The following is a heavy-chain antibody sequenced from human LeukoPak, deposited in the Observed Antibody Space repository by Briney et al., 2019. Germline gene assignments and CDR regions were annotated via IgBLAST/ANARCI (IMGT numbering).Heavy chain of an antibody. J-gene: IGHJ4*02. V-gene: IGHV1-2*06. CDR1: GYTFTGYY. Sequence: ASVKVSCKASGYTFTGYYMHWVRQAPGQGLEWMGRINPNSGGTNYAQKFQGRVTMTRDTSISTAYMELSRLRPDDTAVYYCARDSYYDSSGETSLDDYWGQGTLVTVSS. D-gene: IGHD3-22*01. CDR2: INPNSGGT. CDR3: ARDSYYDSSGETSLDDY.